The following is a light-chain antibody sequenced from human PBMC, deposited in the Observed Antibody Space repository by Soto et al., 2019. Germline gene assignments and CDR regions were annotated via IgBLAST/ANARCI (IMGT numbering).Light chain of an antibody. Sequence: DIQLTQSPSFLSASVGDRVTITCRASQGISSYLAWYPQKPGKAPKLLIYAASTLQSGVPSRFSGSGSGTEFTLTISSLQPEDFATYYCQQLNSYPHTFGQGTKLEIK. CDR1: QGISSY. V-gene: IGKV1-9*01. CDR3: QQLNSYPHT. J-gene: IGKJ2*01. CDR2: AAS.